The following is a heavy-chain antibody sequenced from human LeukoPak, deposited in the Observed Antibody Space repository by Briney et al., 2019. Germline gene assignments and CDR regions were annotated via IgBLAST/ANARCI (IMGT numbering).Heavy chain of an antibody. J-gene: IGHJ4*02. CDR2: IYTSGST. CDR3: ARENSGSYREFDY. CDR1: GGSISSYY. V-gene: IGHV4-4*07. D-gene: IGHD1-26*01. Sequence: PSETLSLTCAVSGGSISSYYWSWIRQPAGKGLEWIGRIYTSGSTNYNASLKSRVSMSVDTSKNQFSLKLSSVTAADTAVFYCARENSGSYREFDYWGQGTLVTV.